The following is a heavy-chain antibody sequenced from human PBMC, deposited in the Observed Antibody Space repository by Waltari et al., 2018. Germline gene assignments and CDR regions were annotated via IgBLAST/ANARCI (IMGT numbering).Heavy chain of an antibody. V-gene: IGHV4-59*01. CDR3: ARVYGHYELLASSYSPYYYYYMDV. D-gene: IGHD3-9*01. Sequence: QVQLQESGPGPVKSSETLSLTCAVSGGSINNYYWAWIRKPPGKGLEWIASVYFTGSANYIPSRKRRVTVSVDTSKNQFSLRLHSVTPADTAVYYCARVYGHYELLASSYSPYYYYYMDVWGKGTAVTVS. CDR2: VYFTGSA. J-gene: IGHJ6*03. CDR1: GGSINNYY.